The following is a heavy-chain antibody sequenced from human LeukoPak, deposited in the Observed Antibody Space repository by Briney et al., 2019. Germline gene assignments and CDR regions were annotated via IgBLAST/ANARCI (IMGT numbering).Heavy chain of an antibody. V-gene: IGHV3-23*01. CDR1: RFTFSSYG. D-gene: IGHD3-22*01. J-gene: IGHJ4*02. CDR3: AKDRLPLSSAYYYLPFDY. CDR2: ISASGGST. Sequence: GGSLRLPCAASRFTFSSYGTSWVRQAPGKGLEWVSGISASGGSTYYADSVKGRFTISRDNSKNTLYLQMNSLRAEDTAVYYCAKDRLPLSSAYYYLPFDYWGQGTLVTVSS.